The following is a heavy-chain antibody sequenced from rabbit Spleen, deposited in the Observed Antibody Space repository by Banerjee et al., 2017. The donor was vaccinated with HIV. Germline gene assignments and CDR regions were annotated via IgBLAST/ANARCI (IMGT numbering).Heavy chain of an antibody. J-gene: IGHJ3*01. CDR2: IAGSSSGFT. Sequence: QSLEEPGGGLVPPEGSLTLTCKASGFSFSSSDYICWVRQAPGKGLEWISCIAGSSSGFTYSATWATGRFTISKTSSTTVTLQMTSLTVADTATYFCARDTGTSFSSYGMDLWGQGTLVTVS. D-gene: IGHD7-1*01. V-gene: IGHV1S40*01. CDR1: GFSFSSSDY. CDR3: ARDTGTSFSSYGMDL.